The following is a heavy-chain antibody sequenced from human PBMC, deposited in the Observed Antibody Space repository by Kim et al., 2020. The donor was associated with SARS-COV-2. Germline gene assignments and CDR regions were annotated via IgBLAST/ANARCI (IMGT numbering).Heavy chain of an antibody. CDR3: ARDPGWYKARYFDY. CDR1: GYTFTSYG. V-gene: IGHV1-18*01. J-gene: IGHJ4*02. Sequence: ASVKVSCKASGYTFTSYGISWVRQAPGQGLEWMGWISAYNGNTNYAQKLQGRVTMTTDTSTSTAYMELRSLRADDTAVYYCARDPGWYKARYFDYWGQGTLVTVSS. CDR2: ISAYNGNT. D-gene: IGHD6-19*01.